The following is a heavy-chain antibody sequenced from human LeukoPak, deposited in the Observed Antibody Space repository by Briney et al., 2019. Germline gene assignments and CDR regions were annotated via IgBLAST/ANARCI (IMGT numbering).Heavy chain of an antibody. D-gene: IGHD6-19*01. V-gene: IGHV4-34*01. CDR3: ARLGWESVAN. Sequence: PSETLSLTCAVYGGSFSGYYWSWIRQPPGKGLEWIGEINHSGSTNYNPSLKGRVTISVDTSKNQFSLKLSSVTAADTAVYYCARLGWESVANWGQGTLVTVSS. CDR2: INHSGST. J-gene: IGHJ4*02. CDR1: GGSFSGYY.